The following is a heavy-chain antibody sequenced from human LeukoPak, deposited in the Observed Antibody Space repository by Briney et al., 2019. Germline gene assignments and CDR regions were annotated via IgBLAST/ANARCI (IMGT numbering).Heavy chain of an antibody. J-gene: IGHJ5*02. D-gene: IGHD1-26*01. Sequence: GASVKVSCKASGYTFTGYYKHWVRQAPGQGLEWMGWINPNSGGTNYAQKFQGRVTMTRDTSISTAYMELSRLRSDDTAVYYCARTSIVGATGFDPWGQGTLVTVSS. CDR2: INPNSGGT. V-gene: IGHV1-2*02. CDR1: GYTFTGYY. CDR3: ARTSIVGATGFDP.